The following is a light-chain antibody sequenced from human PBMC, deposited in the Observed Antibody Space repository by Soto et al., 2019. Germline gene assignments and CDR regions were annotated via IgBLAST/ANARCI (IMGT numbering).Light chain of an antibody. CDR2: KAS. CDR1: QSIISW. Sequence: DIQMTQSPSTLSASVGDRVTITCRASQSIISWLAWYQQRPGKAPNLLIYKASSLESGVPSRFSGSGSGTEFTLTISSLQPDDSATYYCHQYHGFPITFGQGTRLEI. V-gene: IGKV1-5*03. CDR3: HQYHGFPIT. J-gene: IGKJ5*01.